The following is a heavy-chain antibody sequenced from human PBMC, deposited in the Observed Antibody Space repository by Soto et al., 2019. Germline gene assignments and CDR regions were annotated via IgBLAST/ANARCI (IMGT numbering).Heavy chain of an antibody. CDR1: GGSISSGDYY. CDR3: ASSVDYGDYDSYYYYGMDV. D-gene: IGHD4-17*01. V-gene: IGHV4-30-4*01. CDR2: IYYSGST. Sequence: TSETLSLTCTVSGGSISSGDYYWSWIRQPPGKGLEWIGYIYYSGSTYYNPSLKSRVTISVDTSKNQFSLKLSSVTAADTAVYYCASSVDYGDYDSYYYYGMDVWGQGTTVTVSS. J-gene: IGHJ6*02.